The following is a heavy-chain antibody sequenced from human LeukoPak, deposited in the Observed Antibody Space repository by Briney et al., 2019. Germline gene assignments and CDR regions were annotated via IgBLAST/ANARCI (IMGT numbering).Heavy chain of an antibody. D-gene: IGHD3-10*01. CDR1: GGSISSSSYY. J-gene: IGHJ4*02. Sequence: PSGTLSLTCTVSGGSISSSSYYWGWIRQPPGKGLEWIGSIYYSGSTYYNPSLKSRVTISVDTSKNQFSLKLSSVTAADTAVYYCARESYGSGSYWAYWGQGTLVTVSS. CDR3: ARESYGSGSYWAY. CDR2: IYYSGST. V-gene: IGHV4-39*02.